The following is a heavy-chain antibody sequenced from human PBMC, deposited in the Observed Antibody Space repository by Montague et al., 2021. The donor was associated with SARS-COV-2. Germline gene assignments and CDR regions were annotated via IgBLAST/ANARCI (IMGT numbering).Heavy chain of an antibody. Sequence: ETLSLTCSVSGDFITNHYWSWIRQPAGKGLEWIGRMHFTGKTNFSPFFSSRLTMSADTSKNQFSLKLTSVTAADTAIYFCARDRFDFGAGRRGTIDFWGQGTLVTVSS. J-gene: IGHJ4*02. D-gene: IGHD3-10*01. CDR3: ARDRFDFGAGRRGTIDF. CDR1: GDFITNHY. CDR2: MHFTGKT. V-gene: IGHV4-4*07.